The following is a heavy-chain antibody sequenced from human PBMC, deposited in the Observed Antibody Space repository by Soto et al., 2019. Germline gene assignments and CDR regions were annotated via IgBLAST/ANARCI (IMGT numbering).Heavy chain of an antibody. D-gene: IGHD4-17*01. Sequence: EVQLLESGGGLVQPGGSLRLSCAASGFTFSSYAMSWVRQAPGKGLEWVSAISGSGGSTYYADSVEGRFTISRDNSKNTRYLQMNSLRAEDTAVYYCAKAHRPSIYGDYVGYWGQGTLVTVSS. V-gene: IGHV3-23*01. J-gene: IGHJ4*02. CDR1: GFTFSSYA. CDR3: AKAHRPSIYGDYVGY. CDR2: ISGSGGST.